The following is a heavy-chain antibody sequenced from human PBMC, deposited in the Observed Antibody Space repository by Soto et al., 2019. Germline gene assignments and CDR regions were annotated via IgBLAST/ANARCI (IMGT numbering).Heavy chain of an antibody. D-gene: IGHD5-18*01. CDR3: ARDSGYSYGYCIDY. V-gene: IGHV1-18*01. CDR2: ISAYNGNT. CDR1: GFTFSSYF. J-gene: IGHJ4*02. Sequence: GPVEVCCKASGFTFSSYFFRWVRQAPGQGLEWMGWISAYNGNTNYAQKLQGRVTMTTDTSTSTAYMELRSLRSDDTAVYYCARDSGYSYGYCIDYWGQGTLVTVSS.